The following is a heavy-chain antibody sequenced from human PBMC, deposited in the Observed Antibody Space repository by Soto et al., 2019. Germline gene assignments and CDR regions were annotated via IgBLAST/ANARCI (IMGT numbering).Heavy chain of an antibody. D-gene: IGHD3-10*02. CDR3: XIXRVADSSLDH. CDR2: ISYDGSDI. V-gene: IGHV3-30*03. CDR1: GFIFSNYG. Sequence: QVQLVESGGGVVQPGRSLRLSCVGSGFIFSNYGMHWVRQAPGKGLEWVAFISYDGSDILYADSVKGRFTISRDNSKSTLFLHMNRPTAEDTAIXFCXIXRVADSSLDHWGQGTLVTVSS. J-gene: IGHJ4*02.